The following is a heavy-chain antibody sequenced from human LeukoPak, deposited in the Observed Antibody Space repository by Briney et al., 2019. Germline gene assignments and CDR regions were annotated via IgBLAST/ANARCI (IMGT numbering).Heavy chain of an antibody. CDR3: ARDRHYYESSGYYYFDY. CDR2: TSSSSATI. CDR1: GFTFSSYS. V-gene: IGHV3-48*01. Sequence: PGGSLRLSCAASGFTFSSYSMNWVRQAPGKGLEWVSYTSSSSATIYYADSVKGRFTISRDNAKNSLHLQMNSLRAEDTAVYYCARDRHYYESSGYYYFDYWGQGTLVTVSS. D-gene: IGHD3-22*01. J-gene: IGHJ4*02.